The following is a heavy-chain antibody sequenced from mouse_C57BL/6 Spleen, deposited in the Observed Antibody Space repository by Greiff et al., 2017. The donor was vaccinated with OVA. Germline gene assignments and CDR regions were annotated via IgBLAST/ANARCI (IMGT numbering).Heavy chain of an antibody. J-gene: IGHJ2*01. CDR3: ASGGYFDY. Sequence: QVQLQQSGAELVKPGASVKLSCKASGYTFTSYWMQWVKQRPGQGLEWIGEIDPSDSYTNYNQKFKGKATLTVDTSSSTAYMQLSSLTSEDSAVYDCASGGYFDYWGQGTTLTVSS. V-gene: IGHV1-50*01. CDR2: IDPSDSYT. CDR1: GYTFTSYW.